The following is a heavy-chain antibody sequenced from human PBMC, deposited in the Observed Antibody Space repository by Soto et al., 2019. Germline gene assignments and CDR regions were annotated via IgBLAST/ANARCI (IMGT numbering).Heavy chain of an antibody. Sequence: QVQLQQWGAGLLKPSETLSLTCAVYGGSFSGYYWTWIRQPPGKGLEWIGEINHSGNTNYNPSLKSRVTISLDMSKNQFSLKLRSVTAADTAVYYCARGFHSIALFSRYTKFDNWGQGTLVTVSS. V-gene: IGHV4-34*01. CDR3: ARGFHSIALFSRYTKFDN. CDR2: INHSGNT. D-gene: IGHD1-1*01. CDR1: GGSFSGYY. J-gene: IGHJ4*02.